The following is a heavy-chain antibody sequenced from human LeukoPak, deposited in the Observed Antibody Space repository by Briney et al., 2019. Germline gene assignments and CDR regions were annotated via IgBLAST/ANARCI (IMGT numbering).Heavy chain of an antibody. Sequence: GASVTVSCKASGYTFTGYYMHWVRQAPGQGLEWMGWINPNSGGTNYAQKFQGRVTMTRDTSISTAYMELSRLRSDDTAVYYCASGYYDFWSGYSYDYWGQGTLVTVSS. D-gene: IGHD3-3*01. V-gene: IGHV1-2*02. CDR1: GYTFTGYY. CDR2: INPNSGGT. J-gene: IGHJ4*02. CDR3: ASGYYDFWSGYSYDY.